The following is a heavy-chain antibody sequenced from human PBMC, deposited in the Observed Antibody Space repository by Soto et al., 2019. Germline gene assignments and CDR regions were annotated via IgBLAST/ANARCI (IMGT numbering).Heavy chain of an antibody. Sequence: GASVKVSCKASGYTFTSYAMHWVHQAPGQRLEWMGWINAGNGNTKYSQKFQGRVTITRDTSASTAYMELSSLRSEDTAVYYCARGNNVMITFGGVIVPSSLDYWGQGTLVTVSS. CDR1: GYTFTSYA. CDR3: ARGNNVMITFGGVIVPSSLDY. V-gene: IGHV1-3*01. D-gene: IGHD3-16*02. J-gene: IGHJ4*02. CDR2: INAGNGNT.